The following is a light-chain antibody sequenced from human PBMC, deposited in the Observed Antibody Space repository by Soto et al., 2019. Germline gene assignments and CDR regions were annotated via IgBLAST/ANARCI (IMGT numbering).Light chain of an antibody. V-gene: IGKV3-20*01. CDR3: QQYGSSPGT. J-gene: IGKJ2*01. Sequence: EIVLTQSPGTLSLSPGERATLSCRASQSVSSSFLAWYQQKPGQAPSLLIYGASTRAPGIPDRFSGGGSGTDFTLTISRLEPEDFAVYYCQQYGSSPGTFGQGTKLEIK. CDR2: GAS. CDR1: QSVSSSF.